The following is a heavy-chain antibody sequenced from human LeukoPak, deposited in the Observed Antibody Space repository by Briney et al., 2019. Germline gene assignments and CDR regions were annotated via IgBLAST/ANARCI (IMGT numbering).Heavy chain of an antibody. CDR3: ARDLGIAVAGISDY. CDR1: GFTFSSYW. J-gene: IGHJ4*02. D-gene: IGHD6-19*01. V-gene: IGHV3-7*01. Sequence: AGGSLRLSCAASGFTFSSYWMSWVRQAPGKGLEWVANIKQDGSEKYYVDSVKGRFTISRDNAKNSLYLQMNSLRAEDTAVYYCARDLGIAVAGISDYWGQGTLVTVSS. CDR2: IKQDGSEK.